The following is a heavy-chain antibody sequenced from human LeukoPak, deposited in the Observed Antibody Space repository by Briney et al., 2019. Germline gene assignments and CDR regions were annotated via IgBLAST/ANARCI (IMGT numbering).Heavy chain of an antibody. D-gene: IGHD4-17*01. V-gene: IGHV1-18*01. J-gene: IGHJ3*02. CDR1: GYTCTSYG. CDR2: ISGYNCNT. CDR3: ARDSGYGVEDSDAFDI. Sequence: ASEKLSCKASGYTCTSYGISWVRQAPGQALEWMGWISGYNCNTNYAQKLQGRVTMTTDTFTSTTYMELRSLRSDDTAVYYCARDSGYGVEDSDAFDIWGQGTMVTVSS.